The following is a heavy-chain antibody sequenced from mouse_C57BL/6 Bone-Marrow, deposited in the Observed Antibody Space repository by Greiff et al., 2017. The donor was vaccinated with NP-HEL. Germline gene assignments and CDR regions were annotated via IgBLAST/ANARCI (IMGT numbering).Heavy chain of an antibody. CDR3: TTEGYDAWFAY. CDR1: GFNIKDDY. Sequence: VQLQQSGAELVRPGASVKLSCTASGFNIKDDYMHWVKQRPEQGLEWIGWIDPENGDTAYASKFQGKATITADTSSNTAYLQLSSLTSEDTAVYYCTTEGYDAWFAYWGQGTLVTVSA. J-gene: IGHJ3*01. V-gene: IGHV14-4*01. D-gene: IGHD2-2*01. CDR2: IDPENGDT.